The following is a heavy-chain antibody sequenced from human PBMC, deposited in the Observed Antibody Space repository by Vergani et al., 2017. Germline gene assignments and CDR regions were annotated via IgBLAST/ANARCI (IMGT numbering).Heavy chain of an antibody. Sequence: QVHLVQSGAEVKKPGASVKVACKVSGSSLTDLSMHWVRQAPGKGLEWMGGYNPEDFQRIYALKFQGRVTVTDDTSTDTAYVTLSALTSDDTAVYYCATAGSLYGGSDSPSYYLDSWGQGSLVIVSP. D-gene: IGHD4-23*01. J-gene: IGHJ4*02. CDR3: ATAGSLYGGSDSPSYYLDS. V-gene: IGHV1-24*01. CDR2: YNPEDFQR. CDR1: GSSLTDLS.